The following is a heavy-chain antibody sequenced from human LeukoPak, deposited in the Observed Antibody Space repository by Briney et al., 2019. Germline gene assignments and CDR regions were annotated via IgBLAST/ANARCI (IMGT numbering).Heavy chain of an antibody. J-gene: IGHJ4*02. Sequence: ASVKVSCKASGYIFTSYGISWVRQAPGQGLEWMGWINPNSGGTNYAQKFQGRVTMTRDTSISTAYMELSRLRSDDTAVYYCALDPIVVVPAAMHGYWGQGTLVTVSS. CDR3: ALDPIVVVPAAMHGY. V-gene: IGHV1-2*02. D-gene: IGHD2-2*01. CDR2: INPNSGGT. CDR1: GYIFTSYG.